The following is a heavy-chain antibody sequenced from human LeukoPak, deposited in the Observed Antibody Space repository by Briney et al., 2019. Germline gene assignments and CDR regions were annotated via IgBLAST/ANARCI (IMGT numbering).Heavy chain of an antibody. CDR3: ARSGYNWNDVIFFDY. CDR2: ISSSSSSI. V-gene: IGHV3-21*01. D-gene: IGHD1-1*01. Sequence: GGSLRLSCAASGFTFSGYTMNWVRQAPGKGLGGNPPISSSSSSIYYADSVKGRFTISRDNAKNSLYLQMNSLRAEDTAVYYCARSGYNWNDVIFFDYWGQGILVTVSS. J-gene: IGHJ4*02. CDR1: GFTFSGYT.